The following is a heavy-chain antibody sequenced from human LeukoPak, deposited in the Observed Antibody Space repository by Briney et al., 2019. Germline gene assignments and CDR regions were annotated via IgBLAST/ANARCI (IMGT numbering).Heavy chain of an antibody. J-gene: IGHJ5*02. CDR1: GFTFNDYY. Sequence: GGSLRLSRAASGFTFNDYYMSWISQAPGKGLEWLSYINIGGTNTHYADSVKGRFTISRDNAKKSLYLEMNNLRAEDTAVYYCATDGAGFDTWGQGVLVTVSS. CDR3: ATDGAGFDT. CDR2: INIGGTNT. V-gene: IGHV3-11*01.